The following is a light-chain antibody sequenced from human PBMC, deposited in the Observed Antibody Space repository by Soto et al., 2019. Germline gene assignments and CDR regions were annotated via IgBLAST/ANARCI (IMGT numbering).Light chain of an antibody. CDR3: HQHGGSPET. J-gene: IGKJ1*01. V-gene: IGKV3-20*01. Sequence: EIVLTQSPDTLSLSPGERATLSCRASQTVNNNYVAWYQQKPGQAPRLLIFRASNKATGIPDRFSGSGSGKEFLLINSRLEAEDSGIYHCHQHGGSPETFGQGTKVEIK. CDR1: QTVNNNY. CDR2: RAS.